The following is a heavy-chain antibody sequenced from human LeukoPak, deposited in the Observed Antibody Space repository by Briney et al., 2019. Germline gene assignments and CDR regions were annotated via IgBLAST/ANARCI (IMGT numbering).Heavy chain of an antibody. V-gene: IGHV3-11*04. Sequence: PGGSLRLSSAASGFTFSDYYMSWIRQAPGKGLEWVSYISSSGSTIYYADSVKGRFTISRDNAKNSLYLQMNSLRAEDTAVYYCARAHLRGYSYGYDAFDIWGQGTMVTVSS. CDR3: ARAHLRGYSYGYDAFDI. CDR1: GFTFSDYY. CDR2: ISSSGSTI. D-gene: IGHD5-18*01. J-gene: IGHJ3*02.